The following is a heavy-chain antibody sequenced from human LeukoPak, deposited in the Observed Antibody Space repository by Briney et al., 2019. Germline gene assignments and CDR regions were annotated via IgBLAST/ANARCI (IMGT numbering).Heavy chain of an antibody. Sequence: LSLTCTVSGGSISSGGYYWSWVRQAPGKGLEWVSVIHSGGTTYYADSVKGRFTISRDNSRNTLYLQMNSLRAEDTAVYYCARGRVTYSGYDFPYYFDYWGQGTLVTVSS. J-gene: IGHJ4*02. CDR2: IHSGGTT. D-gene: IGHD5-12*01. V-gene: IGHV3-53*01. CDR1: GGSISSGGYY. CDR3: ARGRVTYSGYDFPYYFDY.